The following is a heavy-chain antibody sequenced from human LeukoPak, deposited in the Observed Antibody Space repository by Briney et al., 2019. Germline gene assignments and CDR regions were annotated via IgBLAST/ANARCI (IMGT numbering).Heavy chain of an antibody. CDR1: GGSISSGSYY. V-gene: IGHV4-61*02. J-gene: IGHJ6*03. CDR3: ARGNLHSSGRDGYYYYMDV. CDR2: IYTSRST. Sequence: KSSETLSLTCTLSGGSISSGSYYWSWIRQPAVKGLEWIGRIYTSRSTNYNPSLKSRVTITVDTSKNQFSLKLRSVTAADRAVYYCARGNLHSSGRDGYYYYMDVWGKGTTVTISS. D-gene: IGHD3-22*01.